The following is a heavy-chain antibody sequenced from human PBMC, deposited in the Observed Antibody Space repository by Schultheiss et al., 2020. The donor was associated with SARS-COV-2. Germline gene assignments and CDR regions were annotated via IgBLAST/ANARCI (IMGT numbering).Heavy chain of an antibody. CDR1: GFTFSSNY. CDR3: YLRGVISDFYGMDV. Sequence: GGSLRLSCAASGFTFSSNYMSWVRQAPGKGLEWVSVIYSGGSTYYADSVKGRFTISRHNSKNTLYLQMNSLRAEDTAVYYCYLRGVISDFYGMDVWGQGTTVTVSS. D-gene: IGHD3-10*01. J-gene: IGHJ6*02. V-gene: IGHV3-53*04. CDR2: IYSGGST.